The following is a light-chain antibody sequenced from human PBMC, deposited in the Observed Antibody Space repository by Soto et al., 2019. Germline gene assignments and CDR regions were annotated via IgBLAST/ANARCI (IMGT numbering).Light chain of an antibody. J-gene: IGKJ4*01. CDR3: QQYASSPLT. Sequence: EIVLTQSPGTLSLSSGERATLSCRASQSVRSNYLAWYQQKPGQAPRLLIYGASSRATGIPDRFRGSGSGTDFTLTISRLEPEDFAVYYCQQYASSPLTFGVGTKVEIK. V-gene: IGKV3-20*01. CDR1: QSVRSNY. CDR2: GAS.